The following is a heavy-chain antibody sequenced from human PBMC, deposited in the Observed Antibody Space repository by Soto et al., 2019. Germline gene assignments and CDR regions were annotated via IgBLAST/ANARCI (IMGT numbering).Heavy chain of an antibody. CDR3: ARWAYAIWSGYYGYFDY. V-gene: IGHV1-69*13. CDR1: GGTFSSYA. D-gene: IGHD3-3*01. Sequence: SVKVSCKASGGTFSSYAISWVRQAPGQGLEWMGGIIPIFGTANYAQKFQGRVTITADESTSTAYMELSSLRSEDTAVYYCARWAYAIWSGYYGYFDYWGQGTLVTVSS. CDR2: IIPIFGTA. J-gene: IGHJ4*02.